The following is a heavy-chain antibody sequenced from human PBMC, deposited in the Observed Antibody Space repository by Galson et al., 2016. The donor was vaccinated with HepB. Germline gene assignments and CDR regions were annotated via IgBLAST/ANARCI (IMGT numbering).Heavy chain of an antibody. D-gene: IGHD2-2*01. J-gene: IGHJ6*03. CDR1: GDSISSSHW. CDR2: IDESGMT. CDR3: TRTYCGTNRCPVYYYHMDV. Sequence: SETLSLTCAVSGDSISSSHWWIWVRQAPGKGLEWIGEIDESGMTTYNPSLKGRVTMSVDTSKNQFSLKLTSVTAADTAVYYCTRTYCGTNRCPVYYYHMDVWGKGTTVTVSS. V-gene: IGHV4-4*02.